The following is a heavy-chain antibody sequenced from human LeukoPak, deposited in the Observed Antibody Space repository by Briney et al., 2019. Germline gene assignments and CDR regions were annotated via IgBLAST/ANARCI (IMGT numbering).Heavy chain of an antibody. Sequence: GGSLRLSCAASGFTFDDYAMHWVRQAPGKGLEWVSGISWNSGFIGYADSVKGRSTISRDNAKNSLYLQMNSLRAEDMALYYCAKGLYGSGSYPDYWGQGTLVTVSS. CDR2: ISWNSGFI. V-gene: IGHV3-9*03. J-gene: IGHJ4*02. CDR3: AKGLYGSGSYPDY. D-gene: IGHD3-10*01. CDR1: GFTFDDYA.